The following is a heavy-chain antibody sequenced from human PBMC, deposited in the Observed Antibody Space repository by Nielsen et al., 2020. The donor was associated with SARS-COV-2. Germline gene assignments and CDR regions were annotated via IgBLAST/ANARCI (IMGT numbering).Heavy chain of an antibody. CDR3: ARFASSWQNRAFDY. V-gene: IGHV1-8*02. CDR1: GYSFTSYE. CDR2: MNPNSGNT. J-gene: IGHJ4*02. Sequence: ASVKVSCKASGYSFTSYEINWVRQATGQGLEWMGWMNPNSGNTGYAQKFQGRVTMTRSTSTSTAYMELHSLGSEDTAVYYCARFASSWQNRAFDYWGQGTLVTVSS. D-gene: IGHD6-13*01.